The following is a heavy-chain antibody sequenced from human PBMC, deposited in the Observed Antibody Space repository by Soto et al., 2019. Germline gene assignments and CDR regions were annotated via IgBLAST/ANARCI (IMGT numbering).Heavy chain of an antibody. CDR3: ARNSGSYQFYYYYGMDV. J-gene: IGHJ6*02. D-gene: IGHD1-26*01. Sequence: QVQLVQSGAEVKKPGASVKVSCKASGYTFTSYGISWVRQAPGQGLEWMGWISAYNGNTNYAQKLQGRVTMTTDTAXSXXYMELRSLRSDDTAVYYCARNSGSYQFYYYYGMDVWGQGTTVTVSS. CDR2: ISAYNGNT. CDR1: GYTFTSYG. V-gene: IGHV1-18*01.